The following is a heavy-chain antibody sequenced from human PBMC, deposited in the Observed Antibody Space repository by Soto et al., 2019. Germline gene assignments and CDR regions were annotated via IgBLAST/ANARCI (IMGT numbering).Heavy chain of an antibody. CDR3: ARSEATALDY. J-gene: IGHJ4*02. CDR1: GDSMSSSNW. Sequence: QVQLQESGPGLLKPSGTLSLTCTVSGDSMSSSNWWNWVRQPPGKGLEWIGEAHHSGRTNYNPSLKSRVTISVDRSQNHFCLKLSSVTAADTAVYYCARSEATALDYWGQGTLVTVSS. CDR2: AHHSGRT. V-gene: IGHV4-4*02.